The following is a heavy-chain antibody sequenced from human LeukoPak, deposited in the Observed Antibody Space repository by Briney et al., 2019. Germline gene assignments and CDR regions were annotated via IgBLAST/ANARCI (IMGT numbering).Heavy chain of an antibody. CDR2: ITPILGTA. CDR1: GGTFSSYA. J-gene: IGHJ4*02. D-gene: IGHD1-26*01. Sequence: SVKVSCKASGGTFSSYAISWVRQTPGQGLERMGGITPILGTANYAQKFQGRVTIITDESTSTAYMELNTLRSEDTAVYYCARGMVGATLGALDYWGQGSLVTVSS. V-gene: IGHV1-69*05. CDR3: ARGMVGATLGALDY.